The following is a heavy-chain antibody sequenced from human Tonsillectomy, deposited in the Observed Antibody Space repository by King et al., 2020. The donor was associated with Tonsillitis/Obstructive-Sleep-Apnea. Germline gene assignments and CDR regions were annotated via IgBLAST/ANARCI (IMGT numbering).Heavy chain of an antibody. CDR1: GGTFSSYA. D-gene: IGHD5-18*01. Sequence: QLVQSGAEVKKPGSSVKVSCKASGGTFSSYAISWVRQAPGQGLEWMGGIIPIFGTANYAQKFQGRVTITADESTSTAYMELSSLRSEDTAVHYCARVGYSYGLLLGWFDPWGQGTLVTVSS. CDR3: ARVGYSYGLLLGWFDP. J-gene: IGHJ5*02. V-gene: IGHV1-69*01. CDR2: IIPIFGTA.